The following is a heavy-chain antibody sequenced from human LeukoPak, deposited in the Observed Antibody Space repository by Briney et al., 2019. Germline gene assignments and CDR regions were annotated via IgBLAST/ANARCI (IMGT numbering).Heavy chain of an antibody. J-gene: IGHJ6*02. CDR3: ARDSITGTLGYYYYGMDV. V-gene: IGHV1-69*04. CDR2: IIPIFGIA. D-gene: IGHD1/OR15-1a*01. Sequence: SVKVSCKASGGTFSSYAISWVRQAPGQGLEWMGRIIPIFGIANYAQKFQGRATITADKSTSTAYMELSGLRSEDTAVYYCARDSITGTLGYYYYGMDVWGQGTTVTVSS. CDR1: GGTFSSYA.